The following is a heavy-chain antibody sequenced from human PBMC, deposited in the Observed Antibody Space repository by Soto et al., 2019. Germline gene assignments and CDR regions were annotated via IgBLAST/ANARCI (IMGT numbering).Heavy chain of an antibody. CDR2: IGGGTDT. Sequence: DVQLLESGGGLVQPGGSLTLSCAASRFTFSDFAMSWVRQAPGKGLEWVSSIGGGTDTYYADSVKGRFTISRDNSKNPLYLQMDSLRDEDTAVYYCAKDAVPYNGKWDWFDSWGQGTLVIVSS. D-gene: IGHD1-20*01. CDR3: AKDAVPYNGKWDWFDS. J-gene: IGHJ5*01. V-gene: IGHV3-23*01. CDR1: RFTFSDFA.